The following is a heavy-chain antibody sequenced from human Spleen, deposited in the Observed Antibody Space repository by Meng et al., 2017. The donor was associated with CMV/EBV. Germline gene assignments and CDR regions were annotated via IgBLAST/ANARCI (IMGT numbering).Heavy chain of an antibody. D-gene: IGHD6-13*01. CDR2: IKQDGSEK. CDR3: ARDVSSFGSSWYYHYYGMDV. CDR1: GFTFSSYW. Sequence: GESLKISCAASGFTFSSYWMSWVRQAPGKGLEWVANIKQDGSEKYYVDSVKGRFTISRDNAKNSLYLQMNSLRAEDTAVYYCARDVSSFGSSWYYHYYGMDVWGQGTTVTVSS. V-gene: IGHV3-7*01. J-gene: IGHJ6*02.